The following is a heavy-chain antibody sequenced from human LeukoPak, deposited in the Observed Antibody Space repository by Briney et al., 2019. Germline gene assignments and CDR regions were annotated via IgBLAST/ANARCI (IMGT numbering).Heavy chain of an antibody. V-gene: IGHV3-53*01. CDR3: AESSGNYLYFDY. D-gene: IGHD3-10*01. J-gene: IGHJ4*02. Sequence: GGSLRLSCAASGFTVSSNYMSWVRQAPGKGLEWVSVIYSGGSTYYADSVKGRFTISRDNSKNTLYLQMNSLRAEDTAVYYCAESSGNYLYFDYWGQGTLVTVSS. CDR1: GFTVSSNY. CDR2: IYSGGST.